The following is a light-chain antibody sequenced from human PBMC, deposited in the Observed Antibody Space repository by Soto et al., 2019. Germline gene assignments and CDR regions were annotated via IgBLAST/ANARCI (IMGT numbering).Light chain of an antibody. V-gene: IGKV3-15*01. CDR2: GAS. CDR3: QQYNNWPPIP. CDR1: QSVSSN. Sequence: EIVMTQSQVTLSVSPGEIDTLSCSASQSVSSNLAWYQQRPGQAPRLLIYGASTRATGIPARFSGSGSGTEFTLTISSLQSEDFAVYYCQQYNNWPPIPLGQGTRLEIK. J-gene: IGKJ5*01.